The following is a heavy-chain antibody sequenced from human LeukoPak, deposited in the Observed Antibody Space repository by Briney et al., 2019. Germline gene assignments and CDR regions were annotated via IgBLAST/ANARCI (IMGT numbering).Heavy chain of an antibody. CDR1: GGTFSSYA. D-gene: IGHD7-27*01. CDR2: IIPIFGTA. CDR3: AGGTGDSHHYYYCMDV. Sequence: SVKVSCKASGGTFSSYAISWVRQAPGQGLEWMGGIIPIFGTANYAQKFQGRVTITTDESTSTAYMELSSLRSEDTAVYYCAGGTGDSHHYYYCMDVWGKGTTVTVSS. V-gene: IGHV1-69*05. J-gene: IGHJ6*03.